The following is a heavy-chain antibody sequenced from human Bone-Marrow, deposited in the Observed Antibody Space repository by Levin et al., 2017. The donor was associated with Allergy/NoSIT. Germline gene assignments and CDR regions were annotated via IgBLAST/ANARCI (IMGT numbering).Heavy chain of an antibody. J-gene: IGHJ6*02. CDR3: ARDRTTVSGDTTYYYGMAG. D-gene: IGHD4-17*01. CDR1: GASISSYY. V-gene: IGHV4-59*01. Sequence: SQTLSLTCTVSGASISSYYWSWIRQPPGKGLEWIGCVHYSGSTKYNSSLKSRVAISVDTSKNQFSLKLSSVTAADTAVYYCARDRTTVSGDTTYYYGMAGWGQGTTVTVSS. CDR2: VHYSGST.